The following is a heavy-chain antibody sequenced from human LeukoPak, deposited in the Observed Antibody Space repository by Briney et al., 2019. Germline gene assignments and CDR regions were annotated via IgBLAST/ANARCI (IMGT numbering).Heavy chain of an antibody. Sequence: PGGSLRVPCAASGFTFSSYAMTWVRQAPGKGLDWVSAISDSGASTYYADSVRGRFTISRDNSKNTLYLQMSSLRAEDTAIYYCAKGTTISPPRCFDYWGQGTTVTGSS. CDR2: ISDSGAST. D-gene: IGHD3-3*01. V-gene: IGHV3-23*01. CDR3: AKGTTISPPRCFDY. CDR1: GFTFSSYA. J-gene: IGHJ4*02.